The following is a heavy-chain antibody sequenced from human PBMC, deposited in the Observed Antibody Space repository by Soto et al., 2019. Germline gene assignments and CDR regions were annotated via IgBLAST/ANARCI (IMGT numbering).Heavy chain of an antibody. CDR1: GFTFSSYG. CDR2: IWYDGSNK. V-gene: IGHV3-33*01. Sequence: QVQLVESGGGVVQPGRSLRLSCAASGFTFSSYGMHWVRQAPGKGLEWVAVIWYDGSNKYYADSVKGRFTISRDNSKNPLYLQMNSLRAEDTAVYYCARAPCSGGSCYYRDYFDYWGQGTLVTVSS. CDR3: ARAPCSGGSCYYRDYFDY. D-gene: IGHD2-15*01. J-gene: IGHJ4*02.